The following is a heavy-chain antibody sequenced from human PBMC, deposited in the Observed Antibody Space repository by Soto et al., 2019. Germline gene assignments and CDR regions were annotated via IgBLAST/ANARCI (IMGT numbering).Heavy chain of an antibody. CDR3: ARELAYCGGDCYRPTYYFDY. D-gene: IGHD2-21*02. CDR1: GYSISSGYY. J-gene: IGHJ4*02. CDR2: IYHSGST. V-gene: IGHV4-38-2*02. Sequence: ETLSLTCAVSGYSISSGYYWGWIRQPPGKGLEWIGSIYHSGSTYYNTSLKSRVTISVDTSKNQFSLKLSSVTAADTAVYYCARELAYCGGDCYRPTYYFDYWGQGTLVTVSS.